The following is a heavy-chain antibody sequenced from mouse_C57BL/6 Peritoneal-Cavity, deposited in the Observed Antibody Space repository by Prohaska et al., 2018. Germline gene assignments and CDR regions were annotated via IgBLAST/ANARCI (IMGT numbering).Heavy chain of an antibody. V-gene: IGHV11-2*01. CDR3: MRYGNYWYFDV. J-gene: IGHJ1*03. D-gene: IGHD2-1*01. CDR2: INSDGSAK. CDR1: GFTFSGFW. Sequence: EVQLLETGGGLVQPGGSRGLSCEGSGFTFSGFWMSWVRQTPGKTLAWIGDINSDGSAKNYAPSIKDRFTIFRDNDKSTLYLQMSNVRSEDTATYFCMRYGNYWYFDVWGTGTTVTVSS.